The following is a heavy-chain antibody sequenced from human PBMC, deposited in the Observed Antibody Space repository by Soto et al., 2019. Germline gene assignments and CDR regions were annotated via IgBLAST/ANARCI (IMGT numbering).Heavy chain of an antibody. V-gene: IGHV4-34*01. J-gene: IGHJ6*03. D-gene: IGHD3-3*01. CDR3: ARGVYYDFWSGYLAVDYYYYYMYV. CDR2: INHSGST. Sequence: SETLSLTCAVYGGSFSGYYWSWIRQPPGKGLEWIGEINHSGSTNYNPSLKSRVTISVDTSKNQFSLKLSSVTAADTAVYYCARGVYYDFWSGYLAVDYYYYYMYVWGKGTTVTVYS. CDR1: GGSFSGYY.